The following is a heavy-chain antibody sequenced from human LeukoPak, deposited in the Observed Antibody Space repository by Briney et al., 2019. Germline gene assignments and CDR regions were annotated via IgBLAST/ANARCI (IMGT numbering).Heavy chain of an antibody. CDR3: ATHSSSTSCYVQGSDAFDI. Sequence: GESLRISCKGSGYSFTSYWISWVRQMPGKGLEWMGRIDPSDSYTNYSPSFQGHVTISADKSISTAYLQWSSLKASDTAMYYCATHSSSTSCYVQGSDAFDIWGQGTMVTVSS. V-gene: IGHV5-10-1*01. CDR1: GYSFTSYW. D-gene: IGHD2-2*01. CDR2: IDPSDSYT. J-gene: IGHJ3*02.